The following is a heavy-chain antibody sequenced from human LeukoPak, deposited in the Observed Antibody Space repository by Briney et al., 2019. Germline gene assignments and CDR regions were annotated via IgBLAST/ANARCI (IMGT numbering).Heavy chain of an antibody. CDR1: GGSFSGYY. CDR2: INHSGST. D-gene: IGHD1-26*01. CDR3: ARDKEGATPFDY. Sequence: KSSETLSLTCAVYGGSFSGYYWSWIRQPPGKGLEWIGEINHSGSTNYNPSLKSRVTISVDKSKNQFSLRLSSVTAADTAVYYCARDKEGATPFDYWGQGTLVTVSS. V-gene: IGHV4-34*01. J-gene: IGHJ4*02.